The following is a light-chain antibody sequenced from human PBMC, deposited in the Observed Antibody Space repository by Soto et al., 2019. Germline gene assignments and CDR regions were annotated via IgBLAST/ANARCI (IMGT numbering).Light chain of an antibody. J-gene: IGKJ5*01. CDR1: QSISTY. CDR2: DAS. CDR3: QQRSQWPPMT. V-gene: IGKV3-11*01. Sequence: EIVLTQSPGTLSLSPGERATLSCRSSQSISTYLAWYQLKPGQAPRLLIYDASSRATGVPARFSGSGSGTDFSLTISSLEPEDVAVYYCQQRSQWPPMTFGQGTRLEI.